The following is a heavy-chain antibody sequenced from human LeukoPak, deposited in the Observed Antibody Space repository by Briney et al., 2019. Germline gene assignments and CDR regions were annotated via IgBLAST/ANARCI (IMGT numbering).Heavy chain of an antibody. V-gene: IGHV1-2*02. CDR3: ARDIGYCSGGSCYPPEYFQH. CDR2: INPNSGGT. D-gene: IGHD2-15*01. J-gene: IGHJ1*01. Sequence: ASVKVSCKASGYTFTGYYMHWVRQAPGQGIEWMGWINPNSGGTYSAQKFQGRVTVTRDTAISTTYMELRSLRSDDTAVYYCARDIGYCSGGSCYPPEYFQHWGQGTLVTVSS. CDR1: GYTFTGYY.